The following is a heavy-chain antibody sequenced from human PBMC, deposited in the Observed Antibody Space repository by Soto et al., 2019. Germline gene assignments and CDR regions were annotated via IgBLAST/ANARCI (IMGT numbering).Heavy chain of an antibody. V-gene: IGHV1-69*13. J-gene: IGHJ5*02. D-gene: IGHD2-15*01. CDR2: IIPIFGTA. Sequence: VKVSCKASGGTFSSYAISWVRQAPGQGLEWMGGIIPIFGTANYAQKFQGRVTITADESTSTAYMELSSLRSEDTAVYYCARPKRILFGHFSWFDPWGQGTLVTVSS. CDR1: GGTFSSYA. CDR3: ARPKRILFGHFSWFDP.